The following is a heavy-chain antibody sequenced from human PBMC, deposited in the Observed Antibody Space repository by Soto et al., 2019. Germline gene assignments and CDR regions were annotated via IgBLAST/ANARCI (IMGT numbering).Heavy chain of an antibody. V-gene: IGHV3-7*03. Sequence: GGSLRLSCAASGISTSSYWMGWVRQAPGRGLEWVASIKDDGSEKYYMDSLKGRFTISRDNALNSLYLQMNSLRAEDTAVYFCVTGYHSDYWGQGTLVTVSS. CDR3: VTGYHSDY. CDR1: GISTSSYW. J-gene: IGHJ4*02. D-gene: IGHD5-18*01. CDR2: IKDDGSEK.